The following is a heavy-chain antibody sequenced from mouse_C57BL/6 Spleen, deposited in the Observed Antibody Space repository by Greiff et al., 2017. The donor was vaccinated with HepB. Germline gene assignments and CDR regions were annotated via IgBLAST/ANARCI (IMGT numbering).Heavy chain of an antibody. J-gene: IGHJ2*01. CDR2: IWRGGST. CDR1: GFSLTSYG. V-gene: IGHV2-5*01. CDR3: AKNGGSSYYYFDY. D-gene: IGHD1-1*01. Sequence: QVQLQQSGPGLVQPSQRLSITCTVSGFSLTSYGVHWVRQSPGKGLEWLGVIWRGGSTDYNAAFMSRLRITKDNSKSQVFFKMNSLQADDTAIYYCAKNGGSSYYYFDYWGQGTTLTVSS.